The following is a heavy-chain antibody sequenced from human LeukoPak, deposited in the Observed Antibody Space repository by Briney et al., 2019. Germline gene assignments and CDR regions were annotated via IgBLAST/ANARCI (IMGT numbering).Heavy chain of an antibody. V-gene: IGHV4-59*01. CDR2: IYYSGST. CDR1: GGSISSYY. J-gene: IGHJ4*02. CDR3: ARGDYYDSSGYYVEGFDY. Sequence: PSETLSLTCTVSGGSISSYYWSWIRQPPGKGLEWIGYIYYSGSTNYNPSLKSRVTISVDTSKNQFSLKLNSVTAADTAVYYCARGDYYDSSGYYVEGFDYWGQGTLVTVSS. D-gene: IGHD3-22*01.